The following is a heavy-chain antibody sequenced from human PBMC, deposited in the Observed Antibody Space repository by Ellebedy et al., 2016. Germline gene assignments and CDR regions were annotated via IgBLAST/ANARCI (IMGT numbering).Heavy chain of an antibody. CDR3: ARDYRYSMVRGVIKVYYYGMDV. Sequence: ASVKVSXKASGYTFTSYGISWVRQAPGQGLEWMGWISAYNGNTNYAQKLQGRVTMATDTSTSTAYMELRSLRSDDTAVYYCARDYRYSMVRGVIKVYYYGMDVWGQGTTVTVSS. CDR1: GYTFTSYG. J-gene: IGHJ6*02. CDR2: ISAYNGNT. V-gene: IGHV1-18*01. D-gene: IGHD3-10*01.